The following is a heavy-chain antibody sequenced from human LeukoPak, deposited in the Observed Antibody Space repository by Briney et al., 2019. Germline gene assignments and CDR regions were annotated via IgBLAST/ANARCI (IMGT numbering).Heavy chain of an antibody. J-gene: IGHJ4*02. CDR2: ISGSGGST. CDR3: AKGSARRWFWYFDY. V-gene: IGHV3-23*01. CDR1: GFTFSDYY. Sequence: PGGSLRLSCAASGFTFSDYYMSWIRQAPGKGLEWVSVISGSGGSTSYADSVKGRFTISRDNSKNMLYLQMNSLRAEDTAVYYCAKGSARRWFWYFDYWGQGTLVTVSS. D-gene: IGHD4-23*01.